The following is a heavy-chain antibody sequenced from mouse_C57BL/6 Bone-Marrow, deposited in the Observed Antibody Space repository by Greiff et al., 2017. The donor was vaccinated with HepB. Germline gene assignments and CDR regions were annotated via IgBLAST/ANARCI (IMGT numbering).Heavy chain of an antibody. J-gene: IGHJ1*03. Sequence: EVKLLESVAELVRPGASVKLSCTASGFNIKNTYIHWVKQRPEQGLEWIGRIDPANGNTKYAPKFQGKATITADTSSNTAYLQLSSLTSEDTAIYYCARATVVATETWYFDVWGTGTTVTVSS. D-gene: IGHD1-1*01. CDR2: IDPANGNT. CDR1: GFNIKNTY. CDR3: ARATVVATETWYFDV. V-gene: IGHV14-3*01.